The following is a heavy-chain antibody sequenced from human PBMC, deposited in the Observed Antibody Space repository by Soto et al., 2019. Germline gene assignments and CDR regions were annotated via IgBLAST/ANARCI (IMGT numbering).Heavy chain of an antibody. CDR1: GFTFYNYD. J-gene: IGHJ4*02. D-gene: IGHD4-17*01. CDR3: AKGMYDYGDYFDS. V-gene: IGHV3-23*01. Sequence: EVQLLESRGGLVQPGGSLRLSCAASGFTFYNYDMNWVRQAPGKGLEWVSGISGSGGSTSYADSVNGRFTISKHNSKNTVYSQMSSLRAEDTAVYYCAKGMYDYGDYFDSWGRGTLVTVSS. CDR2: ISGSGGST.